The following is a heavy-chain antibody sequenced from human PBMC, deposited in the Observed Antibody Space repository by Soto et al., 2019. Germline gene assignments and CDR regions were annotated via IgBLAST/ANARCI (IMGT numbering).Heavy chain of an antibody. D-gene: IGHD6-19*01. CDR2: ISYDGSNK. CDR3: AKAIAVADAYGMDV. Sequence: QVQLVESGGGVVQPGRSLRLSCAASGFTFSSYGMHWVRQAPGKGLEWVAVISYDGSNKYYADSVKGRFTISRDNSKNTLYLQMYSLRAEDTAVYYCAKAIAVADAYGMDVWGQGTTVTVSS. V-gene: IGHV3-30*18. CDR1: GFTFSSYG. J-gene: IGHJ6*02.